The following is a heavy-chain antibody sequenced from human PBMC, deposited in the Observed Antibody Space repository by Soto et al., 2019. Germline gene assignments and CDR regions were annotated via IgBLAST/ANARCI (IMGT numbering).Heavy chain of an antibody. CDR1: GFTFSSYG. V-gene: IGHV3-30*18. J-gene: IGHJ6*02. D-gene: IGHD2-8*01. Sequence: QVQLVESGGGVVQPGRSLRLSCAASGFTFSSYGMHWVRQAPGKGLEWVAVISYDGSNKYYADSVKGRFTISRDNSKNTLYMQMNGLRVEDTAVYYCAKEGGLSCSHGVCYRSYYYGLDVWGQGTTVTVSS. CDR3: AKEGGLSCSHGVCYRSYYYGLDV. CDR2: ISYDGSNK.